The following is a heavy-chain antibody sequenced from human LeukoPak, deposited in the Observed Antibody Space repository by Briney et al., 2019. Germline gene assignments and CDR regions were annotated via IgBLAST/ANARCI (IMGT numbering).Heavy chain of an antibody. Sequence: GASVKVSCKTSGYTFTGYYMHWVRQAPGQGLEWMGWINPNSGGTNYAQKFQDRVSMIRDTSISTAYMHLSRLRSDDTAVYYCARDNDSRDPPHFDYWGQGTLVTVSS. CDR3: ARDNDSRDPPHFDY. CDR1: GYTFTGYY. D-gene: IGHD3-16*01. CDR2: INPNSGGT. J-gene: IGHJ4*02. V-gene: IGHV1-2*02.